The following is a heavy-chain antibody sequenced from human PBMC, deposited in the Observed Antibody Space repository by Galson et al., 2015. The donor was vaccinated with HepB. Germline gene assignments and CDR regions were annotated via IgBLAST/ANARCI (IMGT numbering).Heavy chain of an antibody. J-gene: IGHJ4*02. D-gene: IGHD3-22*01. Sequence: SLRLSCAVSGFTFSSYALHWVRQAPGKGLEWVAVISFDGGSRDYADFVKGRFIISRDNFKNTLYLQMNSLRAEDTAVYYCAKSKSSYYDKCFDYWGQGTLVTVSS. CDR1: GFTFSSYA. CDR3: AKSKSSYYDKCFDY. V-gene: IGHV3-30-3*01. CDR2: ISFDGGSR.